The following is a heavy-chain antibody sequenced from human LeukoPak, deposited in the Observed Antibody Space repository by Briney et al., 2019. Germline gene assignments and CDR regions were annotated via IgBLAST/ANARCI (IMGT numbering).Heavy chain of an antibody. J-gene: IGHJ4*02. CDR3: ARGLDYYDSSGYYLDY. D-gene: IGHD3-22*01. V-gene: IGHV4-34*01. Sequence: SETLSLTCAVYGGSFSGYYWSWIRQPPGKGLEWIGEINHSGSTNYNPSLKSRVTISVDTSKNQFSLKLSPVTAADTAVYYCARGLDYYDSSGYYLDYWGQGTLVTVSS. CDR1: GGSFSGYY. CDR2: INHSGST.